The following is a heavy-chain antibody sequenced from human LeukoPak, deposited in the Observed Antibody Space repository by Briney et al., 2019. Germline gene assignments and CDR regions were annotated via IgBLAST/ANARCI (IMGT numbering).Heavy chain of an antibody. V-gene: IGHV4-38-2*02. D-gene: IGHD3-22*01. CDR1: GYSISSGYY. CDR2: IYHSGST. J-gene: IGHJ5*02. Sequence: SETLSLTCTVSGYSISSGYYWGWIRQPPGKGLEWIGSIYHSGSTYYNPSLKSRVTISVDTSKNQFSLKLSSVTAADTAVYYCARDFQNYYDSSGYYYGLGNWFDPWGQGTLVTVSS. CDR3: ARDFQNYYDSSGYYYGLGNWFDP.